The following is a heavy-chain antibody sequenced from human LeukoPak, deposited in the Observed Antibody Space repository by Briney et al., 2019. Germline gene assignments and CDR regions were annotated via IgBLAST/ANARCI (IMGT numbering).Heavy chain of an antibody. V-gene: IGHV1-69*01. Sequence: KISCKGSEYSFASYWIGWVRQVPGQGLEWKGGLIPIFATANYAQKFQGRVTITADESTTTAYMEVSSLRSEDTAVYYCARNAAPRALYYYYMDVWGKGTTVIVSS. D-gene: IGHD6-13*01. CDR1: EYSFASYW. CDR3: ARNAAPRALYYYYMDV. J-gene: IGHJ6*03. CDR2: LIPIFATA.